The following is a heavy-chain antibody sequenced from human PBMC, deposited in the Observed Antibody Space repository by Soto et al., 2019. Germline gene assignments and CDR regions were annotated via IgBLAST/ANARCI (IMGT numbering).Heavy chain of an antibody. CDR3: VRGGIAGHWFDP. CDR1: RAFINSGGFY. D-gene: IGHD2-15*01. CDR2: IFHSGST. J-gene: IGHJ5*02. Sequence: QVQLQESGPGLVKPTQTLSLTCSVSRAFINSGGFYYSWIRQPPGKGLEWLGYIFHSGSTLYNPSLSGRLTLSADTSRNQLSLCLTSVTAADTAVYYCVRGGIAGHWFDPWCQGILVTVSS. V-gene: IGHV4-31*03.